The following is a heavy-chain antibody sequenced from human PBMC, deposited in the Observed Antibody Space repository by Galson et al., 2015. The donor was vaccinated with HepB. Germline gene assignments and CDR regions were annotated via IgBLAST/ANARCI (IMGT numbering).Heavy chain of an antibody. V-gene: IGHV6-1*01. J-gene: IGHJ3*02. D-gene: IGHD2-21*02. CDR3: ARGAPPGDPNDAFDI. Sequence: CAISGDSVSSNSAAWNWIRQSPSRGLEWLGRTYYRSKWYNDYAVSVRSRITINPDTSKNQFSLQLNSVTPEDTAAYYCARGAPPGDPNDAFDIWGQGTMVTVSS. CDR2: TYYRSKWYN. CDR1: GDSVSSNSAA.